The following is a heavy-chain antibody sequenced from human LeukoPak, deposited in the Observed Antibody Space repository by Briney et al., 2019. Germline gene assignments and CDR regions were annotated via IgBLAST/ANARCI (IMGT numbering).Heavy chain of an antibody. Sequence: ASVKVSCKVSGYTLTELSMHWVRQAPGKGLEWMGGFDPEDGETIYAQKFQGRVTMTEDTSTDTAYMELSSLRSEDTAVYYCATRVRRLWLPGLVYMDVWGKGTTVTVSS. J-gene: IGHJ6*03. D-gene: IGHD5-12*01. CDR1: GYTLTELS. CDR3: ATRVRRLWLPGLVYMDV. CDR2: FDPEDGET. V-gene: IGHV1-24*01.